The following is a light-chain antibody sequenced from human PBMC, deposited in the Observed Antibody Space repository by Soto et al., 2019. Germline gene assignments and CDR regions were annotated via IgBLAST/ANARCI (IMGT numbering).Light chain of an antibody. Sequence: QSVLTQPASVSGSPGQSITISCTGTSSDVGNYKYVSWYQQHPGKAPKLMIYGVSNRPSGVSNRFSGSKSGNAASLTISGLQAEDEADYYCSSYTSYTTLWVFGGGTKLTVL. J-gene: IGLJ3*02. CDR2: GVS. V-gene: IGLV2-14*01. CDR3: SSYTSYTTLWV. CDR1: SSDVGNYKY.